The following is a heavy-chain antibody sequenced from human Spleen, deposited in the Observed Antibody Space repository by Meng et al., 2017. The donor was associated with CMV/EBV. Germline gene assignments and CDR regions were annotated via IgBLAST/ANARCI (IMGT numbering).Heavy chain of an antibody. V-gene: IGHV1-69*16. CDR3: ARSVERASDYSYYGFDP. J-gene: IGHJ5*02. Sequence: SVKVSCKASGGTFTTRTFSWVRQAPGQGLEWMGGILPMLGSAIYSQKFRDRVTITTDASTNTVYMEMTDLTSEDTAVYYCARSVERASDYSYYGFDPWGHGTPVTVSS. CDR2: ILPMLGSA. CDR1: GGTFTTRT. D-gene: IGHD4-11*01.